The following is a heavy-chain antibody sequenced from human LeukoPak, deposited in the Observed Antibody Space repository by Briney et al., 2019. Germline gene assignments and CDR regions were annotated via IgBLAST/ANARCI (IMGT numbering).Heavy chain of an antibody. CDR3: ARRVISTKPYFYYGMDV. CDR1: EFTFSSYS. CDR2: ISSSSSYI. J-gene: IGHJ6*02. V-gene: IGHV3-21*01. Sequence: GGSLRLSCAASEFTFSSYSMNWVRQAPGKGLEWVSSISSSSSYIYYADSVKGRFTISRDNAKNSLYLQMNSLRAEDTAVYYCARRVISTKPYFYYGMDVWGQGTTVTVSS. D-gene: IGHD2-2*01.